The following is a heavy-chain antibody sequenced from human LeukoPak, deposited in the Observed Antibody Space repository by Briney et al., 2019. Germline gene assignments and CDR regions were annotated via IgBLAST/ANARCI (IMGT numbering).Heavy chain of an antibody. CDR2: IKSKTDGGTT. J-gene: IGHJ5*02. V-gene: IGHV3-15*01. CDR3: TTDYYCSGKGLFDP. CDR1: GFTFSNAW. D-gene: IGHD3-10*01. Sequence: PGGPLRLSCAASGFTFSNAWMSWVRHAPGKGLEWVGRIKSKTDGGTTEYAAPVKGIFTISRDDSKNTLYLQMNSLKTEDTAVYYCTTDYYCSGKGLFDPWGQGTLVSVSS.